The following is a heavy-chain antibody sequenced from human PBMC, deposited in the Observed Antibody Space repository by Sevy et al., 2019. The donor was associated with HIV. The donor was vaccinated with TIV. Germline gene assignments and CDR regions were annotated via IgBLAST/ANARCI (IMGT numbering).Heavy chain of an antibody. CDR1: GSTLTRLS. J-gene: IGHJ6*02. D-gene: IGHD3-22*01. CDR3: ARDTYYYDGSAFDPGYGMDV. V-gene: IGHV1-24*01. CDR2: FDPEDGKT. Sequence: ASVKVSCKVSGSTLTRLSMHWVRQAPGKGLEWMASFDPEDGKTVYAQKFQGRVTMTEDTSTDTAYMGLSSLRAEDTAVYYCARDTYYYDGSAFDPGYGMDVWGQGTTVTVSS.